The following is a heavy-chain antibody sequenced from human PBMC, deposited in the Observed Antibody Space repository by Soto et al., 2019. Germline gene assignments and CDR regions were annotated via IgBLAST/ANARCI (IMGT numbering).Heavy chain of an antibody. V-gene: IGHV4-59*01. CDR3: ARGGWYIDY. D-gene: IGHD6-19*01. CDR1: GGSISSYY. CDR2: IYYSGST. J-gene: IGHJ4*02. Sequence: PSETLSLTCTVSGGSISSYYWSWIRQPPGKGLEWIGYIYYSGSTDYNPSLKSRVTMSVDTSKNQFSLKLTSVSAADTAVYYCARGGWYIDYWGQGIMVTVSS.